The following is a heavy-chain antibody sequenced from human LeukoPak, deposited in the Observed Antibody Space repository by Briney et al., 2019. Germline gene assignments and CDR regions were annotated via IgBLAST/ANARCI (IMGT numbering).Heavy chain of an antibody. CDR2: ISGIGSSK. CDR3: AKDRHFWDPRSGLDV. J-gene: IGHJ6*02. D-gene: IGHD3-3*02. V-gene: IGHV3-23*01. CDR1: GVTFSNFA. Sequence: GGSLRLSCAASGVTFSNFAMSWVRQAPGKGLQWVATISGIGSSKYYAETVKGRFTISRDNLKNTLYLRMNSLSAEDTAVYYCAKDRHFWDPRSGLDVWGQGTTVAVSS.